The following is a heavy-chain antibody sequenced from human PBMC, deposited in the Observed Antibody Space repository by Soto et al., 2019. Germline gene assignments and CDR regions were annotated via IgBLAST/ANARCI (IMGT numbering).Heavy chain of an antibody. CDR1: GFTLTNYA. V-gene: IGHV3-30-3*01. CDR2: IPDDGDNK. Sequence: GGSLRLSCAASGFTLTNYAMHWVRQPPGKGLEWLGVIPDDGDNKYCADSVKGRLTISRDTSNNTLYLQMNSLRPEDTAVYYCARDRYSSSTLLDYWGQGTLVTVSS. D-gene: IGHD6-6*01. CDR3: ARDRYSSSTLLDY. J-gene: IGHJ4*02.